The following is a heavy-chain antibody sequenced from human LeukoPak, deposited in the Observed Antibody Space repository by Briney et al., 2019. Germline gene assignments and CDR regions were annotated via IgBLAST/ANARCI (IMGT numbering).Heavy chain of an antibody. CDR1: GFTFSTYF. CDR3: ARVSSSGWLPFDY. D-gene: IGHD6-19*01. J-gene: IGHJ4*02. V-gene: IGHV3-74*01. Sequence: GGSLRLSCAASGFTFSTYFMHWVRHAPGKGPVWVSRINSFGNNTNYADSVKGRFTISRDNAENTLYLQMNSLRAEDTAMYYCARVSSSGWLPFDYWGQGTLVTVSS. CDR2: INSFGNNT.